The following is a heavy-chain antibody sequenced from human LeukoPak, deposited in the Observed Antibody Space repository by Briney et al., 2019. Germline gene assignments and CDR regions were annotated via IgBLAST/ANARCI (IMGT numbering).Heavy chain of an antibody. J-gene: IGHJ4*02. CDR2: IYYSGST. Sequence: SETLSLTCTVSGGSISSYYWSWIRQPPGKGLEWIGYIYYSGSTNYNPSLKSRVTISVDTSKNQFSLKLTSVTAADTAVYYCARADYSAYYFDYWGQGTLVTVSS. V-gene: IGHV4-59*12. CDR1: GGSISSYY. D-gene: IGHD2-15*01. CDR3: ARADYSAYYFDY.